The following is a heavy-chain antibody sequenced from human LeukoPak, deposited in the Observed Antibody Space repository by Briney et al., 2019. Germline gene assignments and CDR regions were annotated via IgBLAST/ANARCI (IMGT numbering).Heavy chain of an antibody. Sequence: GESLKISCKGFGYSFTSYWIGWVRQMPGKGLEWMGIIYPGDSDTRYSPSFQGQVTISADKSISTAYLQWSSLKASDTAMYYCARQGNYYDSIVAAFDIWGQGTMVTVSS. D-gene: IGHD3-22*01. J-gene: IGHJ3*02. CDR1: GYSFTSYW. CDR2: IYPGDSDT. CDR3: ARQGNYYDSIVAAFDI. V-gene: IGHV5-51*01.